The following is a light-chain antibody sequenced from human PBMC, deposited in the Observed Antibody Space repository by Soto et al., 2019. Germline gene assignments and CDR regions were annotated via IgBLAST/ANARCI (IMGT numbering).Light chain of an antibody. V-gene: IGKV3-20*01. CDR2: GAS. J-gene: IGKJ5*01. Sequence: EIVLTQSPGTLSLSPGERATLSCRASQSVSSSYLAWYQQKPGQAPRLLVYGASGRATGIPDRFAGSGSGTDFSITITRLEPEDFAVYYCQQYGNSPGITFGQGTRLEMK. CDR3: QQYGNSPGIT. CDR1: QSVSSSY.